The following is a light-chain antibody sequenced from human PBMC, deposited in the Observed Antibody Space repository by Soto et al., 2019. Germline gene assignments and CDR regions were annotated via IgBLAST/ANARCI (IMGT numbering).Light chain of an antibody. V-gene: IGKV3-11*01. CDR2: DAS. J-gene: IGKJ2*01. CDR3: QQRAT. CDR1: QSVSSY. Sequence: EIVLTQSPATLSLSPGERATLSCMASQSVSSYLAWYQQKPGQAPRLLVYDASNRATGIPARFSGSGSGTDFTLTISSLELEDFAVYYCQQRATFGQGTKLEIK.